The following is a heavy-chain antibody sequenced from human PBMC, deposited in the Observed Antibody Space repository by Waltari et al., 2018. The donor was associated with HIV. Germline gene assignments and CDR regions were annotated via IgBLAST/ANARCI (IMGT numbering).Heavy chain of an antibody. CDR1: GFNFSNYA. CDR2: IWADGSHE. CDR3: ARDQHSATNYYGLDV. V-gene: IGHV3-33*02. Sequence: QVHLVESGVDVVQSGKSLRLSCAASGFNFSNYALHWVRQGPGKGLEWLSVIWADGSHESYADFAKGRFTISRDDSDNTLFLYLSGLRADDTAVYYCARDQHSATNYYGLDVWGQGTTVTVS. D-gene: IGHD3-10*01. J-gene: IGHJ6*02.